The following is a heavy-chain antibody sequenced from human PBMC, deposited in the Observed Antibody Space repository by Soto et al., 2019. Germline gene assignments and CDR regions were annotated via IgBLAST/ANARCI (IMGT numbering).Heavy chain of an antibody. V-gene: IGHV3-48*01. D-gene: IGHD3-10*01. CDR2: ISSSSSTI. CDR1: GFTFSSYS. CDR3: ARDQEDYYGSGSYYTYYYYYYMDV. J-gene: IGHJ6*03. Sequence: GGSLRLSCAASGFTFSSYSMNWVRQAPGKGLEWVSYISSSSSTIYYADSVKGRFTISRDNAKNSLYLQMNSLRAEDTAVYYCARDQEDYYGSGSYYTYYYYYYMDVWGKGT.